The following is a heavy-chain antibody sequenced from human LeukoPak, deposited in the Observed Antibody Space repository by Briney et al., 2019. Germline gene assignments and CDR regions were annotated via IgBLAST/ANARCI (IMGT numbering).Heavy chain of an antibody. D-gene: IGHD3-10*01. V-gene: IGHV1-46*01. CDR2: INPSGGST. J-gene: IGHJ4*02. CDR3: ARGVRPVRGVIIENLDY. Sequence: GASVKVSCKASGYTFTSYYMHWVRQAPGQGLEWMGIINPSGGSTSYAQKFQGRVTMTRDTSISTAYMELSRLRSDDTAVYYCARGVRPVRGVIIENLDYWGPGTLVTVSS. CDR1: GYTFTSYY.